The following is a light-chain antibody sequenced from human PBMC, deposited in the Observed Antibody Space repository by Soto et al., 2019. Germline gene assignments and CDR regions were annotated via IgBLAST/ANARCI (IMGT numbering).Light chain of an antibody. CDR1: RGDIGPYNY. CDR3: ASYSTGDTLYV. CDR2: DVN. J-gene: IGLJ1*01. Sequence: QSALTQYAYVSGSPGQSISISCTGTRGDIGPYNYVSWYQYHPGKAPKLLIFDVNSRPSGISNRFSGSKSGNTAYLTISGLQAEDEADYFCASYSTGDTLYVFGSGTKLTVL. V-gene: IGLV2-14*01.